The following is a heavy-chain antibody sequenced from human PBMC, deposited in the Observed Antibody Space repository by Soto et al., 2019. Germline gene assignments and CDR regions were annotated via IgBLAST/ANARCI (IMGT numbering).Heavy chain of an antibody. CDR1: GFTFSSYA. V-gene: IGHV3-30-3*01. CDR2: ISYDGSNK. J-gene: IGHJ4*02. D-gene: IGHD3-22*01. Sequence: QVQLVESGGGVVQPGRSLRLSCAASGFTFSSYAMHWVRQAPGKGLEWVAVISYDGSNKYYADSVKGRFTISRDNSKNTLYLQMNSLRAEDTAVYYCARSSSGYYCNRGYYYWGQGTLVTVSS. CDR3: ARSSSGYYCNRGYYY.